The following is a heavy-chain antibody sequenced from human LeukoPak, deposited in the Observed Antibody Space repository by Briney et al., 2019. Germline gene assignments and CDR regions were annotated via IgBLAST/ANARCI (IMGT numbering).Heavy chain of an antibody. CDR1: GFTFSSYS. CDR2: ISSSSSYI. Sequence: GGSLRLSCAASGFTFSSYSMNWVRQAPGKGLEWVSSISSSSSYIYYADSVKGRFTISRDNAKNSLYLQMNSLRAEDTAVYYCARDHIYYDYVWGSYRYFDYWGQRTLVTLSS. J-gene: IGHJ4*02. V-gene: IGHV3-21*01. D-gene: IGHD3-16*02. CDR3: ARDHIYYDYVWGSYRYFDY.